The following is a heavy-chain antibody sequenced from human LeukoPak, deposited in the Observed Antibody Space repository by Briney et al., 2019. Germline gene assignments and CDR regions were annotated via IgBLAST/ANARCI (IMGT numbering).Heavy chain of an antibody. Sequence: SETLSLTCTVSGGSISSSSYYWGWIRQPPGKGLEWIGSIYYSGSTYYNPSLKSRVTISVDTSKNQFSLKLSSVTAVDTAVYYCAKAVTATSGRFSLDYWGQGTLVTVSS. J-gene: IGHJ4*02. D-gene: IGHD2-21*02. CDR2: IYYSGST. CDR1: GGSISSSSYY. CDR3: AKAVTATSGRFSLDY. V-gene: IGHV4-39*07.